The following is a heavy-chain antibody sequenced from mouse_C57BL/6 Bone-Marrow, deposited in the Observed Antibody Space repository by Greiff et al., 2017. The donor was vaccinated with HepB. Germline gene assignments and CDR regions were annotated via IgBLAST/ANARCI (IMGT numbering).Heavy chain of an antibody. J-gene: IGHJ4*01. CDR3: ARPYYGSSYYAMDY. D-gene: IGHD1-1*01. CDR1: GFTFRSYG. Sequence: DVMLVESGGDLVKPGGSLKLSCAASGFTFRSYGMSWVRQTPDKRLEWVATISSGGSYTYYPDSVKGRFTISRDNAKNTLYLQMSSLKSEDTAMYYCARPYYGSSYYAMDYWGQGTSVTVSS. CDR2: ISSGGSYT. V-gene: IGHV5-6*02.